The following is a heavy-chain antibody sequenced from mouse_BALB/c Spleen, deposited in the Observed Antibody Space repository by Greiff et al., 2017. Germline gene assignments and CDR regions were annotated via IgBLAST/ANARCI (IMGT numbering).Heavy chain of an antibody. V-gene: IGHV14-3*02. J-gene: IGHJ2*01. D-gene: IGHD1-1*01. Sequence: EVQLQQSGAELVKPGASVKLSCTASGFNIKDTYMHWVKQRPEQGLEWIGRIDPANGNTKYDPKFQGKATITADTSSNTAYLQLSSLTSEDTAVYYCAIPPYYYGSRGYFDYWGQGTTLTVSS. CDR2: IDPANGNT. CDR3: AIPPYYYGSRGYFDY. CDR1: GFNIKDTY.